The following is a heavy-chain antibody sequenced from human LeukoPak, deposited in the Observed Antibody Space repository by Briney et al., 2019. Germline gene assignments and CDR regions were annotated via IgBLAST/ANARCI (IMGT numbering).Heavy chain of an antibody. D-gene: IGHD5-24*01. CDR1: GYTFTSYY. CDR3: ARDRVEMATISAFDI. V-gene: IGHV1-46*01. Sequence: ASVKVSCKASGYTFTSYYMHWVRQAPGQGLEWMGIINPSGGSTSYAQKFQGRVTITADESTSTAYMELSSLRSEDTAVYYCARDRVEMATISAFDIWGQGTMVTVSS. CDR2: INPSGGST. J-gene: IGHJ3*02.